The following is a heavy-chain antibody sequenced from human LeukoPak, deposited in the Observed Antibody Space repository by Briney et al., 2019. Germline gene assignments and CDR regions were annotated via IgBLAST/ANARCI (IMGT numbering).Heavy chain of an antibody. D-gene: IGHD1-26*01. CDR1: GGSISSYY. CDR2: IYYSGST. CDR3: ARHVVGATTYFDY. Sequence: SETLSLTCTVSGGSISSYYWSWIRQPPGKGLEWIGYIYYSGSTNYNPSLKSRVTISVDTSKNQFSLKLSSVTAADTAVYYCARHVVGATTYFDYWGQGTLVTVSS. V-gene: IGHV4-59*08. J-gene: IGHJ4*02.